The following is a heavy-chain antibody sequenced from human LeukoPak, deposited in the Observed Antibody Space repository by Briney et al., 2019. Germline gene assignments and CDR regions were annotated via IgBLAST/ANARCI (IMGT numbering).Heavy chain of an antibody. V-gene: IGHV4-39*01. J-gene: IGHJ5*02. CDR2: IYYSGST. CDR3: ARLELEPTSWFDP. CDR1: GGSISSSGYY. Sequence: KPSQSLFLTFAGSGGSISSSGYYWGWNRHPPGKGLEWIGSIYYSGSTYYNPSLKSRVTISVDTSKNQFSLKLSSVTAADTAVYYCARLELEPTSWFDPWGQGTLVTVSS. D-gene: IGHD1-1*01.